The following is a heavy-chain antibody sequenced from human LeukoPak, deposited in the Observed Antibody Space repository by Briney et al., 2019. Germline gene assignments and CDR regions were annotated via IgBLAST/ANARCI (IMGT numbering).Heavy chain of an antibody. CDR1: GYTFTTYE. D-gene: IGHD3-10*01. CDR3: ARLGSRGDF. Sequence: ASVKVSCKASGYTFTTYEINWVRQATGQGLEWMGWMNPNSGNTGYAQKFQGRVTMTRNTSISTAYMELSSLRFDDTAIYYCARLGSRGDFWGQGTLVTVSS. V-gene: IGHV1-8*01. J-gene: IGHJ4*02. CDR2: MNPNSGNT.